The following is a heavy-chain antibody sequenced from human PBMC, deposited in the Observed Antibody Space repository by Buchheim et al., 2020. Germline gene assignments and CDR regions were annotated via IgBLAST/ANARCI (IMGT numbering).Heavy chain of an antibody. V-gene: IGHV4-34*01. Sequence: QVQLQQWGAGLLKPSETLSLTCAVYGGSFSGYYWSWIRQPPGKGLEWIGEINHSGSTNYNPSLKSRVTISVDTSKNQFSLKLSSVTAADTAVYYCARGWPYIWGSYRYSFDYWGQGTL. D-gene: IGHD3-16*02. CDR2: INHSGST. CDR3: ARGWPYIWGSYRYSFDY. J-gene: IGHJ4*02. CDR1: GGSFSGYY.